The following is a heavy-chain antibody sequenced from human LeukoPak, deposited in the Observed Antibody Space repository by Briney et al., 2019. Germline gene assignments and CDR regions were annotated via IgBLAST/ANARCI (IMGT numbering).Heavy chain of an antibody. CDR3: TNVYNWNSGRFDS. J-gene: IGHJ4*02. D-gene: IGHD1-20*01. CDR2: IRNKLYSGTT. Sequence: PGGSLRLSCTTSGFTFGDYTMSWFRQAPGKGPEWVGFIRNKLYSGTTEYAASAKGRFTISRDDSKSIAYLQMSSLKTDDTAVYYCTNVYNWNSGRFDSWGQGTLVTVSS. CDR1: GFTFGDYT. V-gene: IGHV3-49*03.